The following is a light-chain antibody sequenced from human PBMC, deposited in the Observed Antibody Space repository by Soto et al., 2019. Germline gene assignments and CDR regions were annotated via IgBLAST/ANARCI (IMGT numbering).Light chain of an antibody. CDR2: DAS. J-gene: IGKJ1*01. CDR3: QQYNSYWT. Sequence: DIHIAHHTCSLSSSVGYRFTITCRASQSITNRLAWYQQKPGKAPKVLLYDASSLKSGVPSRFSGSGSGTEFTLTINSLQPDDFASYYCQQYNSYWTFGQGTKVDIK. CDR1: QSITNR. V-gene: IGKV1-5*01.